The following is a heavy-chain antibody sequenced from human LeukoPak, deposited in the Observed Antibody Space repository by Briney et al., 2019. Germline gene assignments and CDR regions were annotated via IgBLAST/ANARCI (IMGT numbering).Heavy chain of an antibody. CDR3: ARGRDPEGTAMVTDGAFDI. Sequence: PSETLSLTCTVSGGSISSGDYYWSWIRQPPGKGLEWIGYIYYSGGTYYNPSLKSRVTISVDTSKNQFSLKLSSVTAADTAVYYCARGRDPEGTAMVTDGAFDIWGQGTMVTVSS. CDR1: GGSISSGDYY. D-gene: IGHD5-18*01. V-gene: IGHV4-30-4*08. J-gene: IGHJ3*02. CDR2: IYYSGGT.